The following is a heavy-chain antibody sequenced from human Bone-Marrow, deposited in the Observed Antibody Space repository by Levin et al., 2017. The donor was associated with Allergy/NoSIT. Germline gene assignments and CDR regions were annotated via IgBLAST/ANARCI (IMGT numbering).Heavy chain of an antibody. CDR2: ISAYNGNT. CDR3: ARNYGDYDENLYYFDY. CDR1: GYTFTSYG. Sequence: AASVKVSCKASGYTFTSYGISWVRQAPGQGLEWMGWISAYNGNTNYAQKLQGRVTMTTDTSTSTAYMELRSLRSDDTAVYYCARNYGDYDENLYYFDYWGQGTLVTVSS. V-gene: IGHV1-18*01. D-gene: IGHD4-17*01. J-gene: IGHJ4*02.